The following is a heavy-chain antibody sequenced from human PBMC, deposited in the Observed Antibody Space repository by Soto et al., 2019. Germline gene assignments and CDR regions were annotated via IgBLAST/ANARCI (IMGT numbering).Heavy chain of an antibody. V-gene: IGHV4-34*01. Sequence: KPSETLSLTCAVYGGSFSGYYWSWIRQPPGKGLEWIGEINHSGSTNYNPSLKSRVTISVDTSKNQFSLKLSSVTAADTAVYYCARFRGWNYYYYGMDVWGQGTTVTVSS. CDR3: ARFRGWNYYYYGMDV. CDR1: GGSFSGYY. CDR2: INHSGST. J-gene: IGHJ6*02. D-gene: IGHD2-15*01.